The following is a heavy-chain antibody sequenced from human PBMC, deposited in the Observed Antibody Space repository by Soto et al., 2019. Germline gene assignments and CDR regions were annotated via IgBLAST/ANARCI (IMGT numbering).Heavy chain of an antibody. J-gene: IGHJ5*02. Sequence: GGSLRLSCTASGFTFGDYAMSWFRQAPGKGLEWVGFIRSKAYGGTTEYAASVKGRFTISRDDSKSIAYLQMNSLKTEDTAVYYCTRRLGYCSGGSCYSFPDWFDPWGQGTLVTVSS. CDR1: GFTFGDYA. CDR3: TRRLGYCSGGSCYSFPDWFDP. CDR2: IRSKAYGGTT. V-gene: IGHV3-49*03. D-gene: IGHD2-15*01.